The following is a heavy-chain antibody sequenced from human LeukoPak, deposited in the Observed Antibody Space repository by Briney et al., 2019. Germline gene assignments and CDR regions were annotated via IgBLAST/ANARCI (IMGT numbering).Heavy chain of an antibody. D-gene: IGHD3-3*01. CDR2: ISGSGGST. V-gene: IGHV3-23*01. Sequence: GGSLRLSCAASGFTFSSYAMSWVRQAPGKGLEWVSGISGSGGSTDYADSLKGRFTISRDNSKKTLYLQMNRLRAEDTAVYYCAKTPVRRFPLYFDYWGQGTLVTVSS. CDR1: GFTFSSYA. J-gene: IGHJ4*02. CDR3: AKTPVRRFPLYFDY.